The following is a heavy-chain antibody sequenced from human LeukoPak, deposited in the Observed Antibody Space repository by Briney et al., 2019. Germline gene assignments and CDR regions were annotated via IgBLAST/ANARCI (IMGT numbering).Heavy chain of an antibody. CDR3: ARDGPSWSRDH. J-gene: IGHJ5*02. CDR2: INSDGSST. V-gene: IGHV3-74*01. CDR1: GFTFSSYW. Sequence: HAGGSLRLSCAASGFTFSSYWMHWVRQAPGKVLVWVSRINSDGSSTSYAGSVKGRFTISRDNAKNSLYLQMNSLRAEDTAVYYCARDGPSWSRDHWGQGTLVTVSS. D-gene: IGHD6-13*01.